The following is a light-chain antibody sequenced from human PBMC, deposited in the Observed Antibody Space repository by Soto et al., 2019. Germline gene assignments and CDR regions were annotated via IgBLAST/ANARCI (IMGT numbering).Light chain of an antibody. CDR2: DAS. V-gene: IGKV1-5*01. CDR1: QSASTF. J-gene: IGKJ1*01. Sequence: DSQMTHSPSTLSASVGDRVTITCRASQSASTFLAWYQQKPGQAPKLLIYDASTLQSGVPSRFSASGSGTEFALTISGLQPDDFAVYYCQQYNRYAVTFGQGTKVDIK. CDR3: QQYNRYAVT.